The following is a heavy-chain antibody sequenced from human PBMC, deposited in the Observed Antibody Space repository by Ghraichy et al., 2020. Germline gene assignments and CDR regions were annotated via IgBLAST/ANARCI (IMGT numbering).Heavy chain of an antibody. V-gene: IGHV4-59*02. D-gene: IGHD6-6*01. CDR3: ARGLRSSSSQGTTFDY. Sequence: SETLSLTCTVSGGSVRSYYWSWIRQPPGRGLEWIAYIYHTGSTNCNPSLKSRVSISLATSKNHLSLKLTSVTAADTAVYYFARGLRSSSSQGTTFDYWGQGTLVTVSS. CDR2: IYHTGST. J-gene: IGHJ4*02. CDR1: GGSVRSYY.